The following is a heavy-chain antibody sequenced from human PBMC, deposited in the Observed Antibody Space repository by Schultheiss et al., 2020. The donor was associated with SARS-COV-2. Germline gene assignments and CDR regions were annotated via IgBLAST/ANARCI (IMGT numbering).Heavy chain of an antibody. Sequence: GESLKISCAASGFTFSSYAMSWVRQAPGKGLEWVAVISYDGSNKYYADSVKGRFTISRDNAKNSLYLQMNSLRAEDTAVYYCARDMADYDYGDYGEPYFDYWGQGTLVTVSS. CDR2: ISYDGSNK. V-gene: IGHV3-30-3*01. J-gene: IGHJ4*02. CDR1: GFTFSSYA. CDR3: ARDMADYDYGDYGEPYFDY. D-gene: IGHD4-17*01.